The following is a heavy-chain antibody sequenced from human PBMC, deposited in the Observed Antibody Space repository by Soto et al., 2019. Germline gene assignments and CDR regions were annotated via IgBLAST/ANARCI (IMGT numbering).Heavy chain of an antibody. V-gene: IGHV4-61*01. D-gene: IGHD2-2*01. Sequence: SETLSLTCTVSSGSVSSHSYYWSWLRQPPGKGLEWIGYIYYSGSTYYNPSLKSQVTISVDTSKNQFSLKLRSVTAADTAVYYCARTYCSSASCYGLYYFGMDVWGQGTTVTVSS. CDR2: IYYSGST. J-gene: IGHJ6*02. CDR1: SGSVSSHSYY. CDR3: ARTYCSSASCYGLYYFGMDV.